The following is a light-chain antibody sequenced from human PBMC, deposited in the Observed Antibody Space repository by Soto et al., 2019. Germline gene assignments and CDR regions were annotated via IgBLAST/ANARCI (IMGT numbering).Light chain of an antibody. CDR3: QQHNNWPPIT. Sequence: DIQMTQSHSTLSASVGDRVSVTCRGSQSISRWLARYQQKPGKAPQALIYDASTLRSGVPSRFSGSGSGTEFTLTISSLQSEDFAVYYCQQHNNWPPITFGQGTRLEIK. CDR2: DAS. V-gene: IGKV1-5*01. J-gene: IGKJ5*01. CDR1: QSISRW.